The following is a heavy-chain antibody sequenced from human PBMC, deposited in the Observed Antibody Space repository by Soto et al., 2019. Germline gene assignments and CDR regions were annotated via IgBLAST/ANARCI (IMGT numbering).Heavy chain of an antibody. Sequence: QVQLQESGPGLVKPSQTLSLTCTVSGGSISSGDYYWSWIRQPPGKGLEWIGYIYYSGSTYYNPSLKIRVTISVDTSKNQFTRKQSSVTAADTAVYYCARAFGGGLPLDYWGQGTLVTVSS. J-gene: IGHJ4*02. D-gene: IGHD3-10*01. CDR3: ARAFGGGLPLDY. CDR2: IYYSGST. CDR1: GGSISSGDYY. V-gene: IGHV4-30-4*01.